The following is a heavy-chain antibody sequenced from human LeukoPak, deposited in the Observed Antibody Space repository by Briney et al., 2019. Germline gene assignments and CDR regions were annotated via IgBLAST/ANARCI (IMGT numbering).Heavy chain of an antibody. D-gene: IGHD6-13*01. V-gene: IGHV1-24*01. CDR3: ATSGPAAAGPPGYYYYGMDV. J-gene: IGHJ6*02. CDR2: FDPVDGET. CDR1: GYTLTELS. Sequence: ASVKVSCKVSGYTLTELSMHWVRPAPGKGLEGVGGFDPVDGETIYAQKFQGRVTMAEDTSTDTAYMELSSLRSEDTAVYYCATSGPAAAGPPGYYYYGMDVWGQGTTVTVSS.